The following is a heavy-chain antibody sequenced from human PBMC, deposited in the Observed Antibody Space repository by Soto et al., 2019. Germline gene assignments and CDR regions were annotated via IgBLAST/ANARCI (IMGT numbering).Heavy chain of an antibody. J-gene: IGHJ5*02. CDR1: GGSFSGCY. V-gene: IGHV4-34*01. D-gene: IGHD2-8*01. CDR2: INHSGST. Sequence: SETLSLTGAVDGGSFSGCYWSWIRRPPGKGVEWIGEINHSGSTNYNPSLKSRVTISVDTSKNQFSLKLSSVTAADTAVYYCARGRSRLYCTNGVCYTGWFDPWGQGTLVTVSS. CDR3: ARGRSRLYCTNGVCYTGWFDP.